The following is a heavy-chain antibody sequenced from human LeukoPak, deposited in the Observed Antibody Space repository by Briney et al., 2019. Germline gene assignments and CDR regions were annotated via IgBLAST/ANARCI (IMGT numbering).Heavy chain of an antibody. D-gene: IGHD6-19*01. CDR1: GYSISSGYY. CDR2: IYHSGST. V-gene: IGHV4-38-2*01. CDR3: ARLSSGRYFDL. Sequence: SETLSLTCAVSGYSISSGYYWGWIRQPPGKGLEWIGSIYHSGSTYYDPSLKSRVTISVDTSKNQFSLKLSSVTAADTAVYYCARLSSGRYFDLWGRGTLVTVSS. J-gene: IGHJ2*01.